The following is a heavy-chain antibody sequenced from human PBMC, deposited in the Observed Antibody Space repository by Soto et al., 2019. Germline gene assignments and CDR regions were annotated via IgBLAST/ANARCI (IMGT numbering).Heavy chain of an antibody. CDR3: ARRGSGWRGY. CDR1: GGSISSSSYY. D-gene: IGHD6-19*01. CDR2: IYYSGST. Sequence: QLQLQESGPGLVKPSETLSLTCTVSGGSISSSSYYWGWIRQPPGKGLEWIGSIYYSGSTYYNPSLKSRVTTSVDTSKNQFAMKLSSVTAADTAVYYCARRGSGWRGYWGQGTLVTVSS. V-gene: IGHV4-39*01. J-gene: IGHJ4*02.